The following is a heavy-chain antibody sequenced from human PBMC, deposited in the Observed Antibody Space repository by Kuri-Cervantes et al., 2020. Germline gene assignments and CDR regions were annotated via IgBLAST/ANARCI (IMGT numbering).Heavy chain of an antibody. V-gene: IGHV4-30-2*01. CDR2: IYHSGST. Sequence: SCAVSGGSISSGGYSWSWIRQPPGKGLEWIGYIYHSGSTYYNPSLKSRVTISVDRSKNQFSLKLSSVTAADTAVYCCARAPSYYDILTGYYQPYYFDYWGQGTLVTVSS. CDR1: GGSISSGGYS. D-gene: IGHD3-9*01. J-gene: IGHJ4*02. CDR3: ARAPSYYDILTGYYQPYYFDY.